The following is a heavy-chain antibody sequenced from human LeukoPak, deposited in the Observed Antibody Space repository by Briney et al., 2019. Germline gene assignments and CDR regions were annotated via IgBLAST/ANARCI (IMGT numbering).Heavy chain of an antibody. CDR3: ARGDIVVVPAQNWFDP. CDR1: GYTFTSYY. J-gene: IGHJ5*02. Sequence: ASVKVSCKASGYTFTSYYMHWVRQAPGQGLEWMGIINPSGGSTSYAQKFQGRVTMTRDTSTSTVYMELSRLRSDDTAVYYCARGDIVVVPAQNWFDPWGQGTLVTVSS. CDR2: INPSGGST. D-gene: IGHD2-2*01. V-gene: IGHV1-46*01.